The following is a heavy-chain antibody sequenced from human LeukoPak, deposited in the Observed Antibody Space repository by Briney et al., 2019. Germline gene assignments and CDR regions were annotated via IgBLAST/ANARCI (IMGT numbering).Heavy chain of an antibody. D-gene: IGHD2-2*01. J-gene: IGHJ4*02. CDR2: IYPGDSDT. CDR3: ARLAVWSTPTIGVGDY. V-gene: IGHV5-51*01. CDR1: GYSFTSYW. Sequence: GESLKISCKGSGYSFTSYWIGWVRQMPGKGLEWMGIIYPGDSDTRYSPSFQGQVTISADKSISTAYLQWSSLKASDTAMYYCARLAVWSTPTIGVGDYWGQGTLVTVSS.